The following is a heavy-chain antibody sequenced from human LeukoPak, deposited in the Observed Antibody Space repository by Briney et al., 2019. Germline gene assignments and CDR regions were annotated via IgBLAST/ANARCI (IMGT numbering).Heavy chain of an antibody. Sequence: GGSLRLSCAASGFTFRNYGMSWVRQAPGKGLEWVSALSDSGTTTYYADSVKGRFTISRDISKNTLYLQMNSLRAEDTAVYYCAHGGIYYLDYWGQGALVTVSS. J-gene: IGHJ4*02. V-gene: IGHV3-23*01. CDR2: LSDSGTTT. CDR3: AHGGIYYLDY. D-gene: IGHD3-16*01. CDR1: GFTFRNYG.